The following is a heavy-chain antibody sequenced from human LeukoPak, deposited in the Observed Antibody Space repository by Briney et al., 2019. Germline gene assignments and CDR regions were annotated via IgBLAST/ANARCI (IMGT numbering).Heavy chain of an antibody. Sequence: ASVKVSCQAAGYTFTNYGVSTVRPSAGQGIEWMGWINAYNGETHHAQNLQGRLTMTTDTSTSMAFMELRSLRPDDTAVYFCARWGLVAPGTYYYYFMDVWGRGTTVTVSS. J-gene: IGHJ6*03. CDR1: GYTFTNYG. CDR3: ARWGLVAPGTYYYYFMDV. V-gene: IGHV1-18*01. D-gene: IGHD2-2*01. CDR2: INAYNGET.